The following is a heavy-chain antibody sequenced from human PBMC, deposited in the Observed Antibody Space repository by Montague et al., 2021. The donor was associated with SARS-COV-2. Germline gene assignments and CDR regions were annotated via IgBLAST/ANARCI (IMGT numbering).Heavy chain of an antibody. J-gene: IGHJ4*02. V-gene: IGHV4-59*01. CDR2: TYYSGST. Sequence: SETLSLTCSVSGASMNSYYWTWVRQPPGKGLQCIGYTYYSGSTSYDPSLQSRLTMTVDSSKNQFTLSLRSVTAADSAVYYCARVQRVNGVLPHFYYWGQGSLVTVSS. D-gene: IGHD2-21*01. CDR1: GASMNSYY. CDR3: ARVQRVNGVLPHFYY.